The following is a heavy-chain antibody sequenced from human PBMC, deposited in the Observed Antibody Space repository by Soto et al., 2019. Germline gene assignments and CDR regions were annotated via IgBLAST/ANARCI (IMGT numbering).Heavy chain of an antibody. CDR3: ARGYTMVRGFIITLRGAWFDP. Sequence: PSETLSLTCAVYGGSFSGYYWSWIRQPPGKGLEWIGEINHSGSTNYNPSLKSRVTISVDTSKNQFSLKLSSVTAADTAVYYCARGYTMVRGFIITLRGAWFDPWGQGTLVTVSS. V-gene: IGHV4-34*01. CDR2: INHSGST. J-gene: IGHJ5*02. CDR1: GGSFSGYY. D-gene: IGHD3-10*01.